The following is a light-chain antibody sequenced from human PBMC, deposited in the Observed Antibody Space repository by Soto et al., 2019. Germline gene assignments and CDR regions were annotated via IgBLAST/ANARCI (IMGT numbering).Light chain of an antibody. CDR2: GAS. J-gene: IGKJ2*01. Sequence: EIVLTQSPGTLSLSPGERATLSCRASQSVSSSYLAWYQQKPGQAPRLLIYGASSRATGIPDRFSGSGSGTDVTLTIGRLEPEDFAVYYCQQFGSSLYTFGQGTKLEIK. CDR3: QQFGSSLYT. CDR1: QSVSSSY. V-gene: IGKV3-20*01.